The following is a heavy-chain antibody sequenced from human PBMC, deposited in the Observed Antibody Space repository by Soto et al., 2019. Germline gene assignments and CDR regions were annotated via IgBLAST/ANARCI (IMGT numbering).Heavy chain of an antibody. V-gene: IGHV4-59*01. J-gene: IGHJ5*02. CDR2: IYYSGST. D-gene: IGHD3-10*01. Sequence: SETLSLTCTVSGGSISSYYWSWIRQPPGKGLEWIGYIYYSGSTNYNPSLKSRVTISVDTSKNQFSLKLSSVTAADTAVYYCARDFGHTGWFDPWGQGTLVIVSS. CDR3: ARDFGHTGWFDP. CDR1: GGSISSYY.